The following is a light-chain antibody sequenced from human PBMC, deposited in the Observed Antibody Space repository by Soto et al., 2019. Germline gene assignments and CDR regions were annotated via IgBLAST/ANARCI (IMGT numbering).Light chain of an antibody. Sequence: QSALTQPPSASGTPGQRVTISCSGSSSNIGSNYVYWYQQLPGTAPKLLIYRNNQRPSGVPDRFSGSKSGTSASLAISGLRSEDEADYYCAAWDDNLSSAYVFGTGNNVTV. J-gene: IGLJ1*01. CDR2: RNN. CDR1: SSNIGSNY. CDR3: AAWDDNLSSAYV. V-gene: IGLV1-47*01.